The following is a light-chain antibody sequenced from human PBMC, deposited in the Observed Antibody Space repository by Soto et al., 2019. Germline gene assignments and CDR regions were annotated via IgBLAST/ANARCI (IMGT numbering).Light chain of an antibody. CDR2: KAS. V-gene: IGKV1-5*03. CDR3: QQYKSVSLLT. Sequence: DIQMTQSPSTLSASVGARVTITCRASQSISTWLAWYQQKPGKAPKLLIYKASSLESGVPSRFSGSGSGTEFTLTISSLQPDDFATYYCQQYKSVSLLTFGGGTKVEIK. J-gene: IGKJ4*01. CDR1: QSISTW.